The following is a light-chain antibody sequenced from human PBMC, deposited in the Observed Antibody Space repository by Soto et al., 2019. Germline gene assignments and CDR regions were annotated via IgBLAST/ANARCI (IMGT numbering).Light chain of an antibody. V-gene: IGKV3-20*01. CDR2: GAS. CDR1: QSVSSSY. Sequence: EIVLTHSPGTLSLSPGERATLSCSASQSVSSSYLAWYQQKPGQAPRLLIYGASSRATGIPDRFSGSGSVTDFTLTISRLAPEDFAVYYCQQYGSSRTFGQGTKVDIK. CDR3: QQYGSSRT. J-gene: IGKJ1*01.